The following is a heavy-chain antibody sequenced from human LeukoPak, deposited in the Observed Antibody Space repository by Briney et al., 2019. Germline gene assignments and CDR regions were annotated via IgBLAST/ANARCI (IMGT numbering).Heavy chain of an antibody. J-gene: IGHJ4*02. D-gene: IGHD5-18*01. CDR2: IYHSGST. Sequence: PSETLSLTCAVSGGSISSSNWWSWVRQPPGKGLEWIGEIYHSGSTNYNPSLKSRVTISVDKSKNQFSLKLSSVTAADTAVYYCATTDDTAMVPIDYWGQGTLVTVSS. V-gene: IGHV4-4*02. CDR1: GGSISSSNW. CDR3: ATTDDTAMVPIDY.